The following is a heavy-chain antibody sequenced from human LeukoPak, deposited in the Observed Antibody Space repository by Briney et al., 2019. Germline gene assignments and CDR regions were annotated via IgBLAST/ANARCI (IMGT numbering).Heavy chain of an antibody. J-gene: IGHJ6*03. CDR2: IYTSGST. V-gene: IGHV4-4*07. D-gene: IGHD3-22*01. CDR3: ARAAGNDDSSGYYYGYYYYYMDV. CDR1: GGSISSYY. Sequence: PSETLSLTCTVSGGSISSYYWSWIRQPAGKGLEWIGRIYTSGSTNYNPSLKSRVTMSVDTSKNQFSLKLSSVTAADTAVYYCARAAGNDDSSGYYYGYYYYYMDVWGKGTTVAISS.